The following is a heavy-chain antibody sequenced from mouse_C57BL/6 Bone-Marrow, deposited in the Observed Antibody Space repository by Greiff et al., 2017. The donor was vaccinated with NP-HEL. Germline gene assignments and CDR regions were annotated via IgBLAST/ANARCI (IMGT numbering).Heavy chain of an antibody. CDR1: GFTFSDYY. CDR2: ISNGGGST. D-gene: IGHD2-12*01. J-gene: IGHJ3*01. Sequence: EVMLVESGGGLVQPGGSLKLSCAASGFTFSDYYMYWVRQTPEKRLEWVAYISNGGGSTYYPDNVKGRFTISRDNAKNTRYLQMSRLKSEYTAMYYCARHGYYKSWFAYWGQGTLVTVSA. CDR3: ARHGYYKSWFAY. V-gene: IGHV5-12*01.